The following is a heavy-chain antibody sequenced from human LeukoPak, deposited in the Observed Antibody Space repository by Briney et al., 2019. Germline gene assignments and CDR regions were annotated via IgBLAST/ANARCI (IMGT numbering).Heavy chain of an antibody. D-gene: IGHD2-8*01. CDR3: ASERKILVLFDY. V-gene: IGHV4-39*07. CDR2: IYYSGST. CDR1: GGSISSSSYY. J-gene: IGHJ4*02. Sequence: KPSETLSLTCTVSGGSISSSSYYWGWIRQPPGKGLEWIGSIYYSGSTYYNPSLKSRVTISVDTSKNQFSLKLSSVTAADTAVYYCASERKILVLFDYWGQGTLVTVSS.